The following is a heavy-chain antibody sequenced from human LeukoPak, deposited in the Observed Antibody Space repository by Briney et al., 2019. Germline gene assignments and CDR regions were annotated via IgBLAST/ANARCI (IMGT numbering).Heavy chain of an antibody. CDR1: GLTFSDYY. D-gene: IGHD5-18*01. CDR2: ISSSGGTI. CDR3: ARERKYSLGSPFDY. J-gene: IGHJ4*02. Sequence: PGGSLRLSCAASGLTFSDYYMTWIRQASGKGLEWISYISSSGGTIYYADSVKGRFTISRDNAKNSLYLQMNSLRAEDTAVYYCARERKYSLGSPFDYWGQGTLVTVSS. V-gene: IGHV3-11*01.